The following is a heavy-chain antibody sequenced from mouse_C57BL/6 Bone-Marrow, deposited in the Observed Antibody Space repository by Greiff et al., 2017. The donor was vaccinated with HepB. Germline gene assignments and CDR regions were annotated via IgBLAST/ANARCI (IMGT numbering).Heavy chain of an antibody. CDR2: IFPGSGST. CDR1: GYTFTDYY. D-gene: IGHD1-1*01. J-gene: IGHJ2*01. Sequence: QVQLQQSGPELVKPGASVKISCKASGYTFTDYYINWVKQRPGQGLEWIGWIFPGSGSTYYNEKFKGKATLTVDKSSSTAYMLLSSLTSEDSAVYFCAREDYYGSRFYFDYWGQGTTLTVSS. V-gene: IGHV1-75*01. CDR3: AREDYYGSRFYFDY.